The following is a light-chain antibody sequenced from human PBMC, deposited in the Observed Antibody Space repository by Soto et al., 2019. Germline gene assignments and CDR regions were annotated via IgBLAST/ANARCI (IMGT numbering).Light chain of an antibody. CDR3: SSYTSSSTLYV. J-gene: IGLJ1*01. Sequence: QSALTQPASVSGSPGQSITISCTGTSSDVGAYNYVSWYQQHPGKAPKLMISEVSNRPSGVSNRFSGSKSGNTASLTISGLQAEDEADYFRSSYTSSSTLYVFGTGTKVTVL. CDR2: EVS. CDR1: SSDVGAYNY. V-gene: IGLV2-14*01.